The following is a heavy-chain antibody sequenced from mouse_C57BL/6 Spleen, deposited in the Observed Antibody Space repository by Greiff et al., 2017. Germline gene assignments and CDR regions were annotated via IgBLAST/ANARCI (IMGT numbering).Heavy chain of an antibody. J-gene: IGHJ1*03. CDR1: GYTFTDYY. CDR3: ARKGYYYGSSGGWYFDV. V-gene: IGHV1-75*01. D-gene: IGHD1-1*01. CDR2: IFPGSGST. Sequence: QVQLQQSGPELVKPGASVKISCKASGYTFTDYYINWVKQRPGQGLEWIGWIFPGSGSTYYNEKFKGKATLTVDKSSSTAYMLLSSLTSEDSAVYFCARKGYYYGSSGGWYFDVWGTGTTVTVSS.